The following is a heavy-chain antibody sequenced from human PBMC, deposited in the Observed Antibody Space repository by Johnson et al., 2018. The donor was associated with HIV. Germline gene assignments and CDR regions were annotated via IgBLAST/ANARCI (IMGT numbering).Heavy chain of an antibody. D-gene: IGHD3-22*01. CDR3: ATDRGYYDSSGYSRVFDI. V-gene: IGHV3-15*01. J-gene: IGHJ3*02. CDR1: GFIFSHAW. Sequence: VQLVESGGVVVQPGGSLRLSCAASGFIFSHAWMSWVRQAPGKGLEWVGRIKSKTDGGTIDYAAPVKGRFTISRDDSKNTLYVQMNSLKTEDTAVYYCATDRGYYDSSGYSRVFDIWCQGTMVTVSS. CDR2: IKSKTDGGTI.